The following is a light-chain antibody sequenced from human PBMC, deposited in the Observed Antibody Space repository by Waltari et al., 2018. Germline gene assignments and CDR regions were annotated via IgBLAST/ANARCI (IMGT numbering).Light chain of an antibody. CDR2: KAN. Sequence: QTVVTQEPSLSVSPGGTVTLPCALSSCSIYSTSYPSWNQQSPGQTPRPLVYKANIRSSGVPDRFSGSVLGNKAVLIITGAQAEDESTYYCLLYMGSGIWVFGGGTKLTVL. J-gene: IGLJ3*02. CDR1: SCSIYSTSY. CDR3: LLYMGSGIWV. V-gene: IGLV8-61*01.